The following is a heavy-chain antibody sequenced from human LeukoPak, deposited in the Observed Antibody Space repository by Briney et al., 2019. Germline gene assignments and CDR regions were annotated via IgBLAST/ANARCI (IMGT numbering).Heavy chain of an antibody. CDR3: ARGGILYGMDV. V-gene: IGHV3-23*01. J-gene: IGHJ6*02. D-gene: IGHD6-13*01. CDR1: RYTFSAYS. CDR2: ISGSGGNT. Sequence: GGSLRLPCAASRYTFSAYSMTWVRQAPGKGLEWVSAISGSGGNTYYADSVKGRFTISRDNSKNTLYLQMNSLRAEDTAAYYCARGGILYGMDVWGQGTTVTVSS.